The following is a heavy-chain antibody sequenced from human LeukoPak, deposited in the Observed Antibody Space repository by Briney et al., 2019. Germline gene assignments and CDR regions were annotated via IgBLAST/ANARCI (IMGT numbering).Heavy chain of an antibody. J-gene: IGHJ4*02. D-gene: IGHD3-22*01. CDR3: ATGGGVVVTYFDY. CDR2: ISGSGGST. V-gene: IGHV3-23*01. Sequence: GGSLRLSCAASGFTFSSYAMSWVRQAPGKGLEWASAISGSGGSTYYADSVKGRFTISRDNSKNTLYLQMNSLRAEDTAVYYCATGGGVVVTYFDYWGQGTLVTVSS. CDR1: GFTFSSYA.